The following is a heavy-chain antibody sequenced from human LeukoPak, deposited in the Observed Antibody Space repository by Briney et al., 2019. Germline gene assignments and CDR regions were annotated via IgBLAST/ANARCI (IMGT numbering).Heavy chain of an antibody. CDR2: IIPIFGTA. V-gene: IGHV1-69*13. J-gene: IGHJ4*02. CDR1: GGTFSSYA. D-gene: IGHD6-6*01. CDR3: AREFWSEYSSSSSYYFDY. Sequence: SVKVSCKASGGTFSSYAISWVRQAPGQGLEWMGGIIPIFGTANYAQKFQGRVTITADESTSTAYMELSSLRSEDMAVYYCAREFWSEYSSSSSYYFDYWGQGTLVTVSS.